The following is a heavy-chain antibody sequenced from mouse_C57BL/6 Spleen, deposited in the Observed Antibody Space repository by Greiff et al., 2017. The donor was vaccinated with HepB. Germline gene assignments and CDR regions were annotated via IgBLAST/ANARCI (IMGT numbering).Heavy chain of an antibody. J-gene: IGHJ2*01. CDR1: GYSFTDYN. V-gene: IGHV1-39*01. CDR2: INPNYGTT. CDR3: ASGTYYFDY. Sequence: EVQLQESGPELVKPGASVKLSCKASGYSFTDYNMNWVKQSTGKSLEWIGVINPNYGTTHYNQKFKGKATLTVDKSSSTAYMQLNSLTSDDSAVYYCASGTYYFDYWGQGTTLTVSS.